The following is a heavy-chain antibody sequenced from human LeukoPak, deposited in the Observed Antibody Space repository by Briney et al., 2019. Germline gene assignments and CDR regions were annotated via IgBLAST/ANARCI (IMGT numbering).Heavy chain of an antibody. CDR3: AKWGDYDVLTGYYDPDN. Sequence: PGGSLRLSCEASGFIFSNYAMSWVRQAPGKGLEWVSAIVGSGADTYYADSVKGRFTISRDNPRNTLYLQMNSLRAEDTAVYYCAKWGDYDVLTGYYDPDNWGQGTLVTVSS. CDR1: GFIFSNYA. CDR2: IVGSGADT. J-gene: IGHJ4*02. V-gene: IGHV3-23*01. D-gene: IGHD3-9*01.